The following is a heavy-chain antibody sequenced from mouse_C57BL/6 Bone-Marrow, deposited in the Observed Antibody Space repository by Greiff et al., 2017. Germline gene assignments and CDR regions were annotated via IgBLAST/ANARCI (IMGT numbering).Heavy chain of an antibody. Sequence: EVQRVESGAELVRPGASVKLSCTASGFNIKDDYMHWVKQRPEQGLEWIGWIDPENGDTEYASKFQGKATITADTSSNTAYLQLSSLTSEDTAVYYCTFLRGWFVYWGQGTLVTVSA. CDR2: IDPENGDT. J-gene: IGHJ3*01. CDR3: TFLRGWFVY. V-gene: IGHV14-4*01. CDR1: GFNIKDDY. D-gene: IGHD1-1*01.